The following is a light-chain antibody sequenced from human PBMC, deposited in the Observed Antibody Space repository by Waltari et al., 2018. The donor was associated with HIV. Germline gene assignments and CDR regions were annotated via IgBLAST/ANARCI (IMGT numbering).Light chain of an antibody. CDR3: QSTDSTASSYV. V-gene: IGLV3-25*03. CDR2: KDH. Sequence: SYELTPPPSVSVSPGQTARIPCSGDALSHQYVYWYQQRPGQAPVRVIYKDHKRPSGIPERISGSRSVTTVTLIINGVQAEDEADYFCQSTDSTASSYVFGSGTEVFVL. J-gene: IGLJ1*01. CDR1: ALSHQY.